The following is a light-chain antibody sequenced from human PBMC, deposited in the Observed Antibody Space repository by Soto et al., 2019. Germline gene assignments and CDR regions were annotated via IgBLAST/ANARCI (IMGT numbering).Light chain of an antibody. CDR1: QSISSY. CDR3: QQGSTWPPT. V-gene: IGKV3-11*01. CDR2: GAS. Sequence: ILYTNSPGTLTLSPGTRATPPCRASQSISSYLAWYQQKPGQAPRLLIYGASSRATGIPDRFSGSGSGTDFTLTISSLQPEDFATYYCQQGSTWPPTFGRGTKVDIK. J-gene: IGKJ3*01.